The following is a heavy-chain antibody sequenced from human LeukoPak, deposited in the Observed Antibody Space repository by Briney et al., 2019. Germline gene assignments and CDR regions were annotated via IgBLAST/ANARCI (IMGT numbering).Heavy chain of an antibody. V-gene: IGHV1-2*02. D-gene: IGHD6-13*01. CDR1: GYTFTGYY. Sequence: ASVKVSCKASGYTFTGYYMHWVRQAPGQGLEWMGWINPNSGGTNYAQKFQGRVTMTRDTSISTAYMELSRLRSDDTAVYYCARDWGSSSCLFDYWGQGTLVTVSS. J-gene: IGHJ4*02. CDR2: INPNSGGT. CDR3: ARDWGSSSCLFDY.